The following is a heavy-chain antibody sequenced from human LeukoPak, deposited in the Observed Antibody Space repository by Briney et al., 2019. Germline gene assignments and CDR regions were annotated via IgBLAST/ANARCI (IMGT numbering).Heavy chain of an antibody. V-gene: IGHV3-23*01. J-gene: IGHJ4*02. CDR1: GFTFSSYA. CDR2: ISGSGGST. CDR3: AKVLIVVVPAAIRSFDY. D-gene: IGHD2-2*02. Sequence: GGSLRLSCAASGFTFSSYAMSWVRQAPGKGLEWVSAISGSGGSTYCADSVKGRFTISRDNSKNTLYLQMNSLRAEDTAVYYCAKVLIVVVPAAIRSFDYWGQGTLVTVSS.